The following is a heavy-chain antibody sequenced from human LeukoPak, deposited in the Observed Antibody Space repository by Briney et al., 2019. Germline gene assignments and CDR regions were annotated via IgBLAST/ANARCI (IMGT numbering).Heavy chain of an antibody. CDR2: ISGSGDTT. V-gene: IGHV3-23*01. CDR1: GFTFSNYA. Sequence: GGSLRLSCAASGFTFSNYAMTWVRQTPGKGLEWVSAISGSGDTTYYADSVKGRFTISRDNSKNTLYLQMNSLRAEDTAVYYCAKFPEVVVVAANWFDPWGQGTLVTVSS. CDR3: AKFPEVVVVAANWFDP. D-gene: IGHD2-15*01. J-gene: IGHJ5*02.